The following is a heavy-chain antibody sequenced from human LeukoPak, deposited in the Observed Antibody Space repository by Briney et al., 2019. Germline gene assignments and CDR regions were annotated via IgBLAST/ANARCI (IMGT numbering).Heavy chain of an antibody. CDR1: GYFFTDYY. D-gene: IGHD5-12*01. CDR3: AIASGYDYTAIDY. J-gene: IGHJ4*02. V-gene: IGHV1-2*02. Sequence: ASVKVSCKASGYFFTDYYMHWVRQAPGQGLEWMGWINPNGGATNYAQKFQGRVRMTRDTSISTAYMELSRLRSDDTAVYYCAIASGYDYTAIDYWGQGTLVTVSS. CDR2: INPNGGAT.